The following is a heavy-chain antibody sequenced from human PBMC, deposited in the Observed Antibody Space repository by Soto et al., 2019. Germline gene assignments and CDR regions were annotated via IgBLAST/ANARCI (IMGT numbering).Heavy chain of an antibody. CDR2: ISSSSSYT. CDR3: ARDFSGSLYNWFDP. CDR1: GFTFSDYY. V-gene: IGHV3-11*05. J-gene: IGHJ5*02. D-gene: IGHD6-19*01. Sequence: QVQLVESGGGLVKPGGSLRLSCAASGFTFSDYYMSWIRQAPGKGLEWVSYISSSSSYTNYADSVKGRFTISRDNAKNSLYLQMNSLRAEDTAVYYCARDFSGSLYNWFDPWGQGTLVTVSS.